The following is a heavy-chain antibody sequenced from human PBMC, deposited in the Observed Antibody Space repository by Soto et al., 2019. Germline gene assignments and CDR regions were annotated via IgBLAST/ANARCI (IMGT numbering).Heavy chain of an antibody. Sequence: QVQLVESGGGVVQPGRSLRLSCAGSGFTFSSYGMHWVRQAPGKGLEWVAVISYDGSNKYYADSVKGRFTISRDNSKNTLYLQRSSLRAEDTVVYYCAKDFWAGSSWYAPYDAFDIWGQGPRVTVSS. CDR1: GFTFSSYG. D-gene: IGHD6-13*01. CDR2: ISYDGSNK. CDR3: AKDFWAGSSWYAPYDAFDI. V-gene: IGHV3-30*18. J-gene: IGHJ3*02.